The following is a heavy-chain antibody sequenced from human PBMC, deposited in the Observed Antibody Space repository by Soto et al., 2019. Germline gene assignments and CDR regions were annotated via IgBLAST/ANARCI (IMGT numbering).Heavy chain of an antibody. V-gene: IGHV4-30-4*01. CDR2: IYHTGTT. J-gene: IGHJ3*02. D-gene: IGHD4-17*01. Sequence: KPSETLSLTCSVSGGSISTDDRYWSWIRQPPGKGLEWIGYIYHTGTTYYNPSLKSRVAISVDTSQNQFSLKLTSVTAADTAVYYCARYYGGNSDAFDIWGQGTMVTVSS. CDR1: GGSISTDDRY. CDR3: ARYYGGNSDAFDI.